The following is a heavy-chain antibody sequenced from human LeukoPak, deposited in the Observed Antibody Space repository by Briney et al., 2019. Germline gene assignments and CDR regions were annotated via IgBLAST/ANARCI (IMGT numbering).Heavy chain of an antibody. CDR2: VGNSGDT. D-gene: IGHD6-19*01. V-gene: IGHV3-13*01. CDR3: VRGGIQVSGIDEIDY. CDR1: GFTFRSYD. J-gene: IGHJ4*02. Sequence: PGGSLRLSCAASGFTFRSYDMHWVRQVTGKGLEWVSAVGNSGDTYYAGSVKGRFTISIENAKNSLYLQMNSLTAGDTAVYYCVRGGIQVSGIDEIDYWGQGPLVTVSS.